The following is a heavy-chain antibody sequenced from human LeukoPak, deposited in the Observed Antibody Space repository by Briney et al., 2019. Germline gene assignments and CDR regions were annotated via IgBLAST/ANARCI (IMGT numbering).Heavy chain of an antibody. CDR2: IYYTGST. CDR3: ARTVSNSGYWFDA. D-gene: IGHD4-11*01. V-gene: IGHV4-59*01. J-gene: IGHJ5*02. CDR1: GGSISTYY. Sequence: RASQTLSLTCTVSGGSISTYYWSWIRQSPGKGLEWIGYIYYTGSTYYNPSLKSRVTISLDTSKSQFSLKMSFVTAADTAVYYCARTVSNSGYWFDAWGQGTPVTVSS.